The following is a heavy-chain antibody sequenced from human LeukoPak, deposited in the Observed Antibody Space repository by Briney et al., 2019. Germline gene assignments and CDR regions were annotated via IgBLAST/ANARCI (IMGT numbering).Heavy chain of an antibody. CDR3: ARELPHTYNFDY. Sequence: ASVKVSCKASGYTFTTYYIHWVRQAPGQGLEYMGIINLSGDSTSYAQRFQGRVAMTQDTSTSTVYMELSSLRSEDTAVYYCARELPHTYNFDYWGQGTLVTVSS. J-gene: IGHJ4*02. CDR1: GYTFTTYY. D-gene: IGHD3-10*01. V-gene: IGHV1-46*01. CDR2: INLSGDST.